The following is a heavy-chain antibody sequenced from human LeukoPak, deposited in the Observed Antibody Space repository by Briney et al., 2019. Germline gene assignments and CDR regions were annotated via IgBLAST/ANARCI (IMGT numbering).Heavy chain of an antibody. D-gene: IGHD3-22*01. J-gene: IGHJ3*02. V-gene: IGHV3-9*01. CDR2: ISWNSGSI. Sequence: PGGSLRLSCAASGFTFDDYAMHWVRQAPGKGLEWVSGISWNSGSIGYADSVKGRFTISRDNAKNSLYLQMNSLRAEDTALYYCAKSPRRRITMIMDAFDIWGQGTMVTVSS. CDR3: AKSPRRRITMIMDAFDI. CDR1: GFTFDDYA.